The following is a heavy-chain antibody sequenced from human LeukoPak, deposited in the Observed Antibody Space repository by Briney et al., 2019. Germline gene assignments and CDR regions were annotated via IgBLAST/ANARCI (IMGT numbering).Heavy chain of an antibody. D-gene: IGHD5-12*01. CDR1: GGTFSSYA. J-gene: IGHJ6*03. Sequence: SVKVSCKASGGTFSSYAISWVRQAPGQGLEWMGGIIPIFGTGNYAQKFQGRVTITADKSTSTAYMELSSLRSEDTAVYYCASRPISGGGYEINYYYYYMDVWGKGTTVTVSS. CDR3: ASRPISGGGYEINYYYYYMDV. V-gene: IGHV1-69*06. CDR2: IIPIFGTG.